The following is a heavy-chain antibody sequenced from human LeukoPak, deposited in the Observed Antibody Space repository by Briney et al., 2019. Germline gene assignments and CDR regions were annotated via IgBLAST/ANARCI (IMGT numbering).Heavy chain of an antibody. Sequence: ASVKVSCKASGGTFSSYAISWVRQAPGQGLEWMGGIIPIFGTANYAQKFQGRVTITTDESTSTAYMELRSLRSDDTAVYYCAREGYYVPFDYWGQGTLVTVSS. CDR2: IIPIFGTA. V-gene: IGHV1-69*05. D-gene: IGHD3-10*02. CDR1: GGTFSSYA. J-gene: IGHJ4*02. CDR3: AREGYYVPFDY.